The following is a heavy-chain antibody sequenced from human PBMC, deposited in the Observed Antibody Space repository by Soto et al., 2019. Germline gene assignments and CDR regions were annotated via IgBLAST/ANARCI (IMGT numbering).Heavy chain of an antibody. CDR3: ARGGIAVAGIDY. CDR2: IYYSGST. V-gene: IGHV4-31*01. D-gene: IGHD6-19*01. CDR1: GGSISSGGYY. J-gene: IGHJ4*02. Sequence: QVQLQESGPGLVKPSQTLSLTCTVSGGSISSGGYYWSWIRQHPGKGLEWIGYIYYSGSTYYKPSLKSHVTLSVDTSKNQFSLKLRAVTAADTAVYYWARGGIAVAGIDYWGQGTLVTVSS.